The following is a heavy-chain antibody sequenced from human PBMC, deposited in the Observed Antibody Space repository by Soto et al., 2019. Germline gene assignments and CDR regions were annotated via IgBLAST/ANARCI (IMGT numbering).Heavy chain of an antibody. D-gene: IGHD5-12*01. Sequence: QVQLQQWGAGLLKPSETLSLNCAVNGGSLSGYYWSWIRQPPGKGLEGIGEIKDGGRTNYSPSLKSRATISSDTSNTQFSLRLYSVTAADTGVYYCARGQEGVVATHWDQGTLVTVSS. CDR2: IKDGGRT. J-gene: IGHJ4*02. V-gene: IGHV4-34*01. CDR1: GGSLSGYY. CDR3: ARGQEGVVATH.